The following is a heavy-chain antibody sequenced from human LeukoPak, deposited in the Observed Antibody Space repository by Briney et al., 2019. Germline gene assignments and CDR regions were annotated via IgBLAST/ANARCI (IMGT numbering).Heavy chain of an antibody. CDR3: ARVSSWYGYYFDY. D-gene: IGHD6-13*01. CDR1: DFAFANYA. Sequence: GGSLRLSCVGSDFAFANYAMTWVRLTPGKGLEWVSSIKGSGSYAMYADSVSGRFTTSRDNSRNTIFLQMNSLRAEDTAVYYCARVSSWYGYYFDYWGQGTLVTVSS. J-gene: IGHJ4*02. V-gene: IGHV3-23*01. CDR2: IKGSGSYA.